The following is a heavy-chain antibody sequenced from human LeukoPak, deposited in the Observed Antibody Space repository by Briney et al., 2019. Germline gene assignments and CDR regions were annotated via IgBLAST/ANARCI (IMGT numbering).Heavy chain of an antibody. J-gene: IGHJ4*02. CDR2: FNSDGRST. CDR1: GFTFSSYA. Sequence: GGSLRLSCAASGFTFSSYAMHWVRQAPGKGLVWVSRFNSDGRSTYYADSVKGRFTISRDNAKNTLYLQMNSLRAEDTAVYYCARGRYYLDSWGQGTLVTVSS. V-gene: IGHV3-74*01. CDR3: ARGRYYLDS. D-gene: IGHD4-17*01.